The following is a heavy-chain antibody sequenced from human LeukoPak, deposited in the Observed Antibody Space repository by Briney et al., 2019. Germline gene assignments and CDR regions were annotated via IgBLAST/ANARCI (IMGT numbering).Heavy chain of an antibody. CDR3: ARVGDYEDSGSQPFDY. V-gene: IGHV3-33*01. CDR1: GFIFSSFG. Sequence: GGSLRLSCAASGFIFSSFGMHWVRQAPGKGLEWVAVIWHDGSYKYYLDSVKGRFTISRDNAKNTLYLQMNNLRVEDTAVYYCARVGDYEDSGSQPFDYWGQGTLVTVSS. D-gene: IGHD3-22*01. J-gene: IGHJ4*02. CDR2: IWHDGSYK.